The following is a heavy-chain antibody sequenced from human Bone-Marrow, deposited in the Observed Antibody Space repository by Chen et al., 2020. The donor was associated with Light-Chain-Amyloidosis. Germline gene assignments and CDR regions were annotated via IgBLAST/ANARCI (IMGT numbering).Heavy chain of an antibody. CDR3: ARTRIYTAYDAFDY. Sequence: QVQLVQSGAEVKKPGASVKVSCKASGYTFTGYSLYWVRQAPGQGLELMGWINPTSGDTNYAQKFQGRVTMTRDTSITTAYMELYRLTSDDTAVYYCARTRIYTAYDAFDYWGQGTLVTVSS. D-gene: IGHD5-12*01. CDR2: INPTSGDT. V-gene: IGHV1-2*02. J-gene: IGHJ4*02. CDR1: GYTFTGYS.